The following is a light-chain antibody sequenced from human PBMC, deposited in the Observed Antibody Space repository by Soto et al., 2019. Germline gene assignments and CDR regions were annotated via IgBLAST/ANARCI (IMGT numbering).Light chain of an antibody. CDR2: GAS. CDR3: QQLNTVHPFFT. J-gene: IGKJ3*01. CDR1: QGIRSY. Sequence: DIQLTQSPSVLSASVGDRVTITCRASQGIRSYLAWYQQRPGKAPELLIYGASTLHPGGASRFSGSGSGSAFILTIRSMQTEDFPTSLCQQLNTVHPFFTFGHVNKVDI. V-gene: IGKV1-9*01.